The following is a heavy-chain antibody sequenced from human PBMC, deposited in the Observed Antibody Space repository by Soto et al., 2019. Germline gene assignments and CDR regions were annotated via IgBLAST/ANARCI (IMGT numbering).Heavy chain of an antibody. CDR1: GFTFSSSA. D-gene: IGHD4-17*01. J-gene: IGHJ6*02. CDR2: ISGSGGST. Sequence: GGSLRLSCAASGFTFSSSAMSWVRQAPGKGLEWVSAISGSGGSTYYADSVKGRFTSSRDNSGNTLYLQMNSKRAEDTAVDYCAKVWYGDYYYYGMDVWGQETTVTVSS. V-gene: IGHV3-23*01. CDR3: AKVWYGDYYYYGMDV.